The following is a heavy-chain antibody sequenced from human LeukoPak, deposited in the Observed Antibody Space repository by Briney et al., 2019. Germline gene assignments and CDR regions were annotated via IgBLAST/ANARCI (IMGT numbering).Heavy chain of an antibody. CDR2: MNPYSGNT. CDR1: GYTFTSYD. D-gene: IGHD3-3*01. Sequence: ASVKVSCKASGYTFTSYDINWVRQATGQGLEWMGWMNPYSGNTGYAQKFQGRVTMTRNTPINTAYMELSSLRSEDTAVYYCARDPSTPGYYDVWSGYYTRRQNWFDPWGQGTLVTVSS. J-gene: IGHJ5*02. V-gene: IGHV1-8*01. CDR3: ARDPSTPGYYDVWSGYYTRRQNWFDP.